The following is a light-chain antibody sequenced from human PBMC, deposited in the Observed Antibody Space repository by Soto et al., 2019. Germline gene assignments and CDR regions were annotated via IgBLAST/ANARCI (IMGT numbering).Light chain of an antibody. V-gene: IGKV4-1*01. CDR1: QSLLYSSDNKNY. CDR2: WAT. CDR3: QQYYRPPLT. Sequence: DIVMIQSPDSLAVPLGERATINCKSSQSLLYSSDNKNYLAWYQQTPGQPPKLLIFWATPRESGVPDRCSGSGSGTDLPLTISSLQAEDVAVYYCQQYYRPPLTFGGGTKVDIK. J-gene: IGKJ4*02.